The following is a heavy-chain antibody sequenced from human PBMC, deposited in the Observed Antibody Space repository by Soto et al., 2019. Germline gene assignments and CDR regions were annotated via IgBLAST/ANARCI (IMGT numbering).Heavy chain of an antibody. CDR2: TYYRSKWYN. V-gene: IGHV6-1*01. CDR3: ARAPPYSRGWPLAY. D-gene: IGHD6-19*01. CDR1: GDSVSSNSAA. Sequence: SQTLSLTCVISGDSVSSNSAAWNWIRQSPSRGLEWLGRTYYRSKWYNDYAVPVKSRITINPDTSKNQFSLQLNSVTPEDTAVYYCARAPPYSRGWPLAYWGQGTLVTVSS. J-gene: IGHJ4*02.